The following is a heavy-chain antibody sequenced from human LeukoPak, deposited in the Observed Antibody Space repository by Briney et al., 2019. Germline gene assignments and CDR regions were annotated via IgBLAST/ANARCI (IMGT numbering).Heavy chain of an antibody. CDR1: GGSISSYY. CDR3: ARGYGAGPYYYYYYIDV. Sequence: PSETLSLTCTVSGGSISSYYWSWIRQPPGKGLEWIGYIYYSGSTNYNPSLKSRVIISIDPSKTQFSLKLSSVTAADTAVYYCARGYGAGPYYYYYYIDVWGKGTTVTVSS. V-gene: IGHV4-59*01. J-gene: IGHJ6*03. D-gene: IGHD4-17*01. CDR2: IYYSGST.